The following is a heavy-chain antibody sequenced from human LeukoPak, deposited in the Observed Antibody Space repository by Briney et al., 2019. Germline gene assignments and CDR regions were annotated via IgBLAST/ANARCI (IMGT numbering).Heavy chain of an antibody. CDR1: GFTFSSYA. J-gene: IGHJ4*02. V-gene: IGHV3-23*01. CDR3: AKDVVEAINYFDY. Sequence: GGSLRLSCAASGFTFSSYAMSWVRQAPGKGLEWVSAISGSVGSTYYADSVKGRFTISRDNSKNTLYLQMNRLRAEHPAVYYCAKDVVEAINYFDYWGQGTLVTVSS. CDR2: ISGSVGST. D-gene: IGHD1-26*01.